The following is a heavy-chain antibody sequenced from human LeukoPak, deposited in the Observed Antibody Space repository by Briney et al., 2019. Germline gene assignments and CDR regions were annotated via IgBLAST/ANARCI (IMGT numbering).Heavy chain of an antibody. V-gene: IGHV4-59*08. D-gene: IGHD6-25*01. J-gene: IGHJ4*02. CDR2: TYYSGTT. CDR3: ARQNTAAAGQALDY. Sequence: PSETLSLTCTVSGGSISSYYWSWIRQPPGKGLEWIGYTYYSGTTNYSPSLKSRVTISVDTSRNQFSLNLTSVTAADTAVYYCARQNTAAAGQALDYWGQGTLVTVSS. CDR1: GGSISSYY.